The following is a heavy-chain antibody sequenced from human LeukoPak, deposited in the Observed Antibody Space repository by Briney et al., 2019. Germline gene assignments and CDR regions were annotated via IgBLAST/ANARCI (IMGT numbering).Heavy chain of an antibody. D-gene: IGHD6-13*01. V-gene: IGHV1-69*04. Sequence: SVKVSCKASGGTFSSYAISWVRQAPGQGLEWMGRIIPILGIANYAQKFQGRVTITADESTSTAYMELSSLRSEDTAVYYCARDRTGYSSSPFDYWGQGTLVTVSS. CDR2: IIPILGIA. J-gene: IGHJ4*02. CDR1: GGTFSSYA. CDR3: ARDRTGYSSSPFDY.